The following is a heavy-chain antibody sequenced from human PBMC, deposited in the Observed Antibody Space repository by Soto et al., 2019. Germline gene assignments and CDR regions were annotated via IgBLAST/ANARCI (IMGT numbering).Heavy chain of an antibody. J-gene: IGHJ6*02. Sequence: QVQLQESGPGLVKPSQSLSLTCTVSGGSISSGGYYWSWIRQHPGKGLEWIGYIYYSGSTYYNPSLKSRVTISVDTSKNQFSLRLSYVTAADTAVYYCARDRAVTTKNYYGMDVWGQGTTVTVSS. D-gene: IGHD4-17*01. V-gene: IGHV4-31*03. CDR2: IYYSGST. CDR1: GGSISSGGYY. CDR3: ARDRAVTTKNYYGMDV.